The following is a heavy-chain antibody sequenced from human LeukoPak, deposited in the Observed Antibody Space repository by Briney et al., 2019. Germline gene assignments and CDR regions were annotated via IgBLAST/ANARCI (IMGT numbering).Heavy chain of an antibody. J-gene: IGHJ4*02. CDR1: GDSISSGTYY. D-gene: IGHD1-26*01. CDR3: ARDFNGSYYTYSLHY. CDR2: IYTSGNT. Sequence: PSQTLSLTCTVSGDSISSGTYYWSWLRQPAGKGLEWIGRIYTSGNTNYNPYLKSRVTMSVDTSKNQFSLKLSTVTAADTAVYYCARDFNGSYYTYSLHYWGRGTLVTVS. V-gene: IGHV4-61*02.